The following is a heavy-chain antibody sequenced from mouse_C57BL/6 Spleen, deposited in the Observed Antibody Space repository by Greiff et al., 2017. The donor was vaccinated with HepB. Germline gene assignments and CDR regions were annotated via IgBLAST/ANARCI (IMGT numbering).Heavy chain of an antibody. J-gene: IGHJ2*01. V-gene: IGHV1-62-2*01. CDR2: FYPGSGSI. D-gene: IGHD1-1*01. Sequence: VKVVESGAELVKPGASVKLSCKASGYTFTEYTIHWVKQRSGQGLEWIGWFYPGSGSIKYNEKFKDKATLTADKSSSTVYMELSRLTSEDSAVYFCARHEDRGANLFFDYWGQGTTLTVSS. CDR3: ARHEDRGANLFFDY. CDR1: GYTFTEYT.